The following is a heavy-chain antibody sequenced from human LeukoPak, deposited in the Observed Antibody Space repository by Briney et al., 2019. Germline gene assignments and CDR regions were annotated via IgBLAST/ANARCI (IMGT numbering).Heavy chain of an antibody. D-gene: IGHD2-15*01. V-gene: IGHV3-33*01. J-gene: IGHJ6*02. Sequence: GGSLRLSCAASGFTFNTYGMNWVRQAPGKGLEWVAIIWYDGSNKYYADSVKGRFTISRDNSKNTLYLQVNTLRAEDTAVYYCARVGCTGGSCLAYNYYAMDVWGQGTTVTVSS. CDR3: ARVGCTGGSCLAYNYYAMDV. CDR2: IWYDGSNK. CDR1: GFTFNTYG.